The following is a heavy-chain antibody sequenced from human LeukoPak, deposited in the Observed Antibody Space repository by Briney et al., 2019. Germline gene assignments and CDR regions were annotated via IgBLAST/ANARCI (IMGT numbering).Heavy chain of an antibody. CDR3: ARDPYSGSYGADYYYYMDV. D-gene: IGHD1-26*01. Sequence: GWSLRLSCAASGFTFSNYNMNWVRQAPGQGLEWVSSVTSGSSHIYYADSVKGRFTISRDNAKSSLYLQMNSLSAEDTAVYYCARDPYSGSYGADYYYYMDVWGQGTMVTVSS. CDR2: VTSGSSHI. CDR1: GFTFSNYN. V-gene: IGHV3-21*01. J-gene: IGHJ6*03.